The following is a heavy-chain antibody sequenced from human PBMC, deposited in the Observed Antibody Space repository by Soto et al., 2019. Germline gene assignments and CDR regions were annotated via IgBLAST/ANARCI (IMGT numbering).Heavy chain of an antibody. D-gene: IGHD2-21*02. CDR2: INHSGST. J-gene: IGHJ3*02. V-gene: IGHV4-34*01. Sequence: SETLSLTCAVYGGSFSGYYWSWIRQPPGKGLEWIGEINHSGSTNYNPSLKSRVTISVDTSKNQFSLKLSSVTAADTAVYYCARSMGDSDAFDIWGQGTMVTVSS. CDR1: GGSFSGYY. CDR3: ARSMGDSDAFDI.